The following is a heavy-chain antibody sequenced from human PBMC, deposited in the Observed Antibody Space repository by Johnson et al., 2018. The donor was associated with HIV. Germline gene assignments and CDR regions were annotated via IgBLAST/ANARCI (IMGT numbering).Heavy chain of an antibody. V-gene: IGHV3-30*18. CDR3: AKPVQYYYDSSGYYSDAFDI. CDR2: ISYDGSNK. J-gene: IGHJ3*02. CDR1: GFTFSSYG. Sequence: QVQLVESGGGVVQPGRSLRLSCAASGFTFSSYGMHWVRQAPGKGLEWVAVISYDGSNKYYADSVKGRFTISRDNSKNTLYVQMNSLRAEDTAVYYCAKPVQYYYDSSGYYSDAFDIWGQGTMVTVSS. D-gene: IGHD3-22*01.